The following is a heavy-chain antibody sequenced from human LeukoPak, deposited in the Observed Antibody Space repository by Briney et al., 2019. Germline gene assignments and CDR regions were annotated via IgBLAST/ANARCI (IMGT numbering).Heavy chain of an antibody. D-gene: IGHD5-12*01. CDR2: IYYSGST. V-gene: IGHV4-39*01. J-gene: IGHJ4*02. Sequence: SETLSLTCTVSGGSISSSSYSWGWIRQPPGKGLEWMGSIYYSGSTYYNPSLKSRVTISVDTSKNQFSLKLSSVTAADTAVYYCARHSGTSRDGYNPDYWGQGTLVTVSS. CDR1: GGSISSSSYS. CDR3: ARHSGTSRDGYNPDY.